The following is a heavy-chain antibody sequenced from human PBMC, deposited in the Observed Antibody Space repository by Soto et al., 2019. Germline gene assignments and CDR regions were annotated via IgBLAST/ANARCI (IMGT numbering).Heavy chain of an antibody. Sequence: SETLSLTCTVSGGSISPYYWSWIRQPPGKGLEWVGYIYYGGSTSYNPSLKSRVTISLETSKSQFSLRLSSVTAADTAVYYCARDLADYHDDSNTPYNAFDIWGQGTMVTVSS. D-gene: IGHD3-22*01. V-gene: IGHV4-59*12. CDR3: ARDLADYHDDSNTPYNAFDI. J-gene: IGHJ3*02. CDR2: IYYGGST. CDR1: GGSISPYY.